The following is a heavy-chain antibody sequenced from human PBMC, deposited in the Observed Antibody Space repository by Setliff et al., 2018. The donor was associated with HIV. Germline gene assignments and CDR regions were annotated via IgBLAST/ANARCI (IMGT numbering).Heavy chain of an antibody. CDR2: IYHSGST. D-gene: IGHD3-22*01. Sequence: SETLSLTCTVSGGSITTTNYYWGWVRQSPGKGLEWIGEIYHSGSTHYNPSLQSRVTISVDKSKSQFSLKLNSVTAADTAVYYCGGNGYYSIDYWGQGTLVTVSS. CDR1: GGSITTTNYY. CDR3: GGNGYYSIDY. J-gene: IGHJ4*02. V-gene: IGHV4-39*07.